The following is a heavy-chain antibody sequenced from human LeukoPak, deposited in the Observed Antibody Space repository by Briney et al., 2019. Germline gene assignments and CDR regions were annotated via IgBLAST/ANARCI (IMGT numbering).Heavy chain of an antibody. Sequence: EASVKVSCKASGGTFTGYDINWVRQATGQGLEWMGWMNPNSGNTGYAQKFQGRVTMTRNTSISTAYMELSSLRSEDTAVYYCARGCVWFGPNDAFDIWGQGTMVTVSS. V-gene: IGHV1-8*01. CDR2: MNPNSGNT. J-gene: IGHJ3*02. CDR1: GGTFTGYD. D-gene: IGHD3-10*01. CDR3: ARGCVWFGPNDAFDI.